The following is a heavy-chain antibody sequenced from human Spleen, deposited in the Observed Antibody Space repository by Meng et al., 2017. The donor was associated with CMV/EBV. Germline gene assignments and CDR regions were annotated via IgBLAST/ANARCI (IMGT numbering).Heavy chain of an antibody. CDR3: ARNYGDYAASEF. D-gene: IGHD4-17*01. J-gene: IGHJ4*02. CDR1: GFIFVEYT. CDR2: ISNDNTHI. Sequence: GGSLRLSCAASGFIFVEYTMTWVRRPPGKGLEWLSPISNDNTHIFYADSVKGRFTISRDNAKNSVYLQINSLRGEDTAMYYCARNYGDYAASEFRGQGTLVTVSS. V-gene: IGHV3-21*06.